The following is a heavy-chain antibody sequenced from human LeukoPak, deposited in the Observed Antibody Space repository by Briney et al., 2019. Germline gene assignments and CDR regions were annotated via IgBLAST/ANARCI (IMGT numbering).Heavy chain of an antibody. D-gene: IGHD3-3*01. CDR3: AKDRGGIFGVVMSYMDV. Sequence: GGSLRLSCAASGFTFDDYAMHWVRQAPGKGLEWVSGISWNSGSIGYADSVKGRFTISRDNAKDSLYLQMNSLRAEDMALYYCAKDRGGIFGVVMSYMDVWGKGTTVTVSS. J-gene: IGHJ6*03. CDR2: ISWNSGSI. V-gene: IGHV3-9*03. CDR1: GFTFDDYA.